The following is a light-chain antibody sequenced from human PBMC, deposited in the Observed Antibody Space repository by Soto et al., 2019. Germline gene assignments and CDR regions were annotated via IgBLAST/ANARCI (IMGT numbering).Light chain of an antibody. CDR2: WAS. Sequence: DIVXXQSPDSLAVSLGERAAINCKSSQTVVYSTSSQSYRAWHHQQPGHPPKLLIYWASTRESGVPDQFIGSGSETDFTLTINNLQAEDVAVYYCQQYYDTPYTFGQGTKLLMK. V-gene: IGKV4-1*01. J-gene: IGKJ2*01. CDR1: QTVVYSTSSQSY. CDR3: QQYYDTPYT.